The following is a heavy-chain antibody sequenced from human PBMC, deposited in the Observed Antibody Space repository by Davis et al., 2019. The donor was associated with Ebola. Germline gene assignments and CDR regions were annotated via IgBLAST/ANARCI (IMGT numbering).Heavy chain of an antibody. CDR1: GFTFSSYA. J-gene: IGHJ6*03. D-gene: IGHD6-6*01. V-gene: IGHV3-30-3*01. Sequence: LSLTCAASGFTFSSYAMHWVRQAPGKGLEWVAVISYDGSNKYYADSVKGRFTISRDNSKNTLYLQMNSLRAEDTAVYYCARAPPSPSLYMDVWGKGTTVTVSS. CDR3: ARAPPSPSLYMDV. CDR2: ISYDGSNK.